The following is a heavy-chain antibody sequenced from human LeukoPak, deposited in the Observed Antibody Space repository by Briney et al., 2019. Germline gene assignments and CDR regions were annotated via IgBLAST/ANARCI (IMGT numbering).Heavy chain of an antibody. CDR1: GGSFSGYY. CDR3: AVAAAGLTYYFDY. Sequence: PSETLSLTCGVYGGSFSGYYWSWIRQPPGKGLEWIGEINHSGSTNYNPSLKSRVTISVDTSKNQFSLKLSSVTAADTAVYYCAVAAAGLTYYFDYWGQGTLVTVSS. D-gene: IGHD6-13*01. CDR2: INHSGST. J-gene: IGHJ4*02. V-gene: IGHV4-34*01.